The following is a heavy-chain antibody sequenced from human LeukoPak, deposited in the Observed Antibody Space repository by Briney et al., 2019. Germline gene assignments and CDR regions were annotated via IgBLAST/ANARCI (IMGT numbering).Heavy chain of an antibody. Sequence: PSETLSLTCAVSGGSISISNWWSWVRQHPGQGLEWIGYIYYSGSTYYNPSLKSRVTISVDTSKNQFSLKLSSVTAADTAVYYCARDRYYYDSSGSDAFDIWGQGTMVTVSS. CDR2: IYYSGST. D-gene: IGHD3-22*01. V-gene: IGHV4-31*11. CDR3: ARDRYYYDSSGSDAFDI. J-gene: IGHJ3*02. CDR1: GGSISISNW.